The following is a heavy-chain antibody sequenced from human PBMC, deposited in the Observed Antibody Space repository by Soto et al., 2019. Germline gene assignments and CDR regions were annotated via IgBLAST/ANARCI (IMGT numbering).Heavy chain of an antibody. Sequence: ETLFLSCASYGTYFSCYNRCWIRQPREKGLEWIGEITHSGTTNYTPTFQSRVTITADKSKNQSSMKLSTVTAADTAVYYCARANKCARYPRTDPHYMDVWGQGTLVTVSS. D-gene: IGHD3-16*02. V-gene: IGHV4-34*01. CDR3: ARANKCARYPRTDPHYMDV. CDR1: GTYFSCYN. CDR2: ITHSGTT. J-gene: IGHJ6*03.